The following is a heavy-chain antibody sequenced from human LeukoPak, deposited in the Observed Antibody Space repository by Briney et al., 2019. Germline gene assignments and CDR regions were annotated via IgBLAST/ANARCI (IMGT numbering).Heavy chain of an antibody. Sequence: PSETLSLTCAVYGGSFSGYYWSWIRQPPGKGLEWIGEINHSGSTNYNPSLKSRVTISVDTSKNQFSLKLSSVTAADTAVYYCARGQYYYGSGSYYPPYYWGQGTLVTVSS. CDR1: GGSFSGYY. CDR2: INHSGST. V-gene: IGHV4-34*01. J-gene: IGHJ4*02. CDR3: ARGQYYYGSGSYYPPYY. D-gene: IGHD3-10*01.